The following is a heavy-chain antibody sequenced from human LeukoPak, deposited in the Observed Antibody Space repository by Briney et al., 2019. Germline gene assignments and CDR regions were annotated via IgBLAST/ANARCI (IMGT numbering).Heavy chain of an antibody. V-gene: IGHV4-34*01. D-gene: IGHD4-23*01. Sequence: SETLSLTCAVYGGSFSGYYWSWIRQSPGKGLEWIGEINHSGSTNYNPSLKSRVTISVDTSKNQFSLKLSSVTAADTAVYYCARVYQTVVRYNWFDPWGQGTLVTVSS. CDR3: ARVYQTVVRYNWFDP. CDR2: INHSGST. J-gene: IGHJ5*02. CDR1: GGSFSGYY.